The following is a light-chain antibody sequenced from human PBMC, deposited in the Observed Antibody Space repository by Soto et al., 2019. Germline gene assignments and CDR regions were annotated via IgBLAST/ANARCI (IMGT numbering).Light chain of an antibody. CDR2: DAS. V-gene: IGKV3-11*01. J-gene: IGKJ4*01. Sequence: EIVLTQSPATLSLSPGERATLSCRASQSVSTYLAWYQQKPGQAPRFLIYDASNRATGIPARFSGSGSGTDFNLTISSLEPEDFAIYYCQQRSTWPLTFGGGTKVEIK. CDR1: QSVSTY. CDR3: QQRSTWPLT.